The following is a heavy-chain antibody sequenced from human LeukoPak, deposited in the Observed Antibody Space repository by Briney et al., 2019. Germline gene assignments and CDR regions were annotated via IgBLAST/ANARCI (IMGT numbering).Heavy chain of an antibody. Sequence: PGGSLRLSCAASDFSFTTYTMSWVRQAPGKGLEWVSGINRNGGSTGYADSVKGRFTISRDNAKNSLYLQMNSLRAEDTALYYCARDSYSGSYSYFDYWGQGTLVTVSS. CDR1: DFSFTTYT. V-gene: IGHV3-20*04. CDR3: ARDSYSGSYSYFDY. J-gene: IGHJ4*02. CDR2: INRNGGST. D-gene: IGHD1-26*01.